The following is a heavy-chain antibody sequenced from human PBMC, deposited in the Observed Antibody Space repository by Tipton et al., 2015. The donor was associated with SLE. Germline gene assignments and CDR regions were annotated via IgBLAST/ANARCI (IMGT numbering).Heavy chain of an antibody. J-gene: IGHJ3*02. D-gene: IGHD6-19*01. CDR3: AKQGTGSGWGAFDI. V-gene: IGHV4-59*08. Sequence: TLSLTCFVSGDSLSTSYWRWIRQSPGKGLEWIASLDGSGHTNYNPSLSSRISTSIDTPRGQFSLRLSSVTAADTAVYYCAKQGTGSGWGAFDIWGQGTMVTVSS. CDR1: GDSLSTSY. CDR2: LDGSGHT.